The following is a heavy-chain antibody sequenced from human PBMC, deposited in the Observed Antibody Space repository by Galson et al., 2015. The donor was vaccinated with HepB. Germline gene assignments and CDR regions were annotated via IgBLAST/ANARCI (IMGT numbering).Heavy chain of an antibody. Sequence: SLRLSCAASGFTFSSYSMSWVRQTPGKGLEWVSSISGSSTYIYYADSVKGRFTISRDNAKNSLYLQINSLRAEDTAVYYCARGERDTSSSVYWGQGTLVTVLS. CDR1: GFTFSSYS. D-gene: IGHD6-6*01. V-gene: IGHV3-21*01. CDR3: ARGERDTSSSVY. J-gene: IGHJ4*02. CDR2: ISGSSTYI.